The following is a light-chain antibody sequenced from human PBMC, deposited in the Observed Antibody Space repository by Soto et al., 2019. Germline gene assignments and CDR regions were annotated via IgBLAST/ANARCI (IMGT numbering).Light chain of an antibody. CDR2: DVS. J-gene: IGLJ1*01. CDR1: SSDVGGYNY. V-gene: IGLV2-14*01. Sequence: QYALTQPASVSGSPGQSITISCTGTSSDVGGYNYVSWYQQHPGKAPKLMIYDVSNRPSGVSNRFSGSKSGNTASLTISGLQAEDEAYYYCSSYTSSSTLLYVFGTGTKLTVL. CDR3: SSYTSSSTLLYV.